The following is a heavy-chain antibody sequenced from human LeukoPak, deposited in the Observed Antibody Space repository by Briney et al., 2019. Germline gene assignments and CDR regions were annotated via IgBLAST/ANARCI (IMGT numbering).Heavy chain of an antibody. J-gene: IGHJ4*02. CDR1: GGTFSSYA. Sequence: SVKVSCKASGGTFSSYAISWVRQAPGQGLEWMGGIIPIFGTANYAQKFQGRVTITADESTGTAYMELSSLRSEDTAVYYCAKASGWSNYFDYWGQGTLVTVSS. CDR3: AKASGWSNYFDY. CDR2: IIPIFGTA. V-gene: IGHV1-69*13. D-gene: IGHD6-19*01.